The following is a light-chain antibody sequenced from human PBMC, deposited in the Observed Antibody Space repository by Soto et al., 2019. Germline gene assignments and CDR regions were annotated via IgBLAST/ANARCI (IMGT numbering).Light chain of an antibody. CDR2: GAS. CDR1: QSVTNNF. J-gene: IGKJ3*01. V-gene: IGKV3-20*01. Sequence: IVLTQSPGTLSLSPGERATLSCGASQSVTNNFLAWYQQKPGQAPRLLIYGASSRAPGVPDRFSGSGSGTDFTLTISRLEPRDFAVYYCQQYGTPLFTFGPGTKVDIK. CDR3: QQYGTPLFT.